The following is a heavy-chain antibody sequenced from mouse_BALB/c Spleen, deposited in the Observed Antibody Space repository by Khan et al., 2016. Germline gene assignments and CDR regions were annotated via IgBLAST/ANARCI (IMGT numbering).Heavy chain of an antibody. CDR2: ISSGGNT. J-gene: IGHJ2*01. CDR1: GFTFSSYA. CDR3: TRGVTTVVDYIDD. Sequence: EVELVESGGGLVKPGGSLKLSCAASGFTFSSYAMSWVRQTPEKRLEWVASISSGGNTFYPDSLKGRFTISRDNARNILYMQMSSLRSEDPTMYCCTRGVTTVVDYIDDWGQGTTLTVSS. V-gene: IGHV5-6-5*01. D-gene: IGHD1-1*01.